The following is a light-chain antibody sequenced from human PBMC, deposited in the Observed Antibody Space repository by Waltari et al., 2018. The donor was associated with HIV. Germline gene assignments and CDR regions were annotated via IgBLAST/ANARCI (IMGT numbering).Light chain of an antibody. CDR1: KSVLHGNGYNY. V-gene: IGKV2-28*01. Sequence: DIVMTQSPLSLSVTPGEPASISSRSSKSVLHGNGYNYLDWYVQKPGQSPPLLLYLGSSRASGDPDRCSGSGSGTDFTLKISRVEAEDVGVYYCKQAPERTFGQGTKVEIK. J-gene: IGKJ1*01. CDR2: LGS. CDR3: KQAPERT.